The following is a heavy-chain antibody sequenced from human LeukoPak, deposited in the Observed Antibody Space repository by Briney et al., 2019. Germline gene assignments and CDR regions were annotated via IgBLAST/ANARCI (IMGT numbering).Heavy chain of an antibody. Sequence: PGGSLRLSCAASGFTLSSYAMSWVRQAPGTGLDRVSAISGSGGSTYYADSVKGRFTNSRDKSKKTLYLQMNSLRAEDTAVYYCAKHRWELTNIDYWGQGTLVTVSS. CDR1: GFTLSSYA. CDR2: ISGSGGST. CDR3: AKHRWELTNIDY. V-gene: IGHV3-23*01. D-gene: IGHD1-26*01. J-gene: IGHJ4*02.